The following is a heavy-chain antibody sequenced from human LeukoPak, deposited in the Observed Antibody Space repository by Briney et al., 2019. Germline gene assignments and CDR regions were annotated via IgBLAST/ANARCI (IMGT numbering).Heavy chain of an antibody. CDR2: ISVNDDTA. CDR3: ATGGITYGAAAYDH. J-gene: IGHJ4*02. CDR1: GLTLNYYA. Sequence: PGGSLRLSCTASGLTLNYYAVNWVRQAPGKGLQWVSGISVNDDTANYADSVKGRFTTSRDKSTNTVYLQMNSLRVEDTALFYCATGGITYGAAAYDHWRQATLVTVSS. D-gene: IGHD4/OR15-4a*01. V-gene: IGHV3-23*01.